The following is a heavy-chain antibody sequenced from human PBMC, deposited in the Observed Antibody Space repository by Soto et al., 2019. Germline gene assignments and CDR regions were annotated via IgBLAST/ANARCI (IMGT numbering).Heavy chain of an antibody. CDR1: GFTFGDYY. CDR2: ISSSGSST. D-gene: IGHD6-6*01. V-gene: IGHV3-11*01. Sequence: QGQLVESGGGLVKPGGSLRLSCAASGFTFGDYYMSWIRQAPGKGLEWVSYISSSGSSTYYVDSVRGRFTISRDKAQNSLYLQMHSLGAEDTAVYYCAGAAAARPAAWYWGPGTLVTVSS. CDR3: AGAAAARPAAWY. J-gene: IGHJ4*02.